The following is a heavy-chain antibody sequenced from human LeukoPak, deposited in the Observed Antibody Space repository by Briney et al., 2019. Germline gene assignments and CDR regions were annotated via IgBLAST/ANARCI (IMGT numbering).Heavy chain of an antibody. CDR2: IYYSGST. J-gene: IGHJ4*02. CDR1: GGSISSSSYY. CDR3: ARASSGLLHY. D-gene: IGHD6-19*01. Sequence: SETLSLTCTVSGGSISSSSYYWGWIRQPPGKGLEWIGSIYYSGSTYYNPSLKSRVTISVDTSKNQFSLKLSSVTAADTAVYYCARASSGLLHYWGQGTLVTVSS. V-gene: IGHV4-39*07.